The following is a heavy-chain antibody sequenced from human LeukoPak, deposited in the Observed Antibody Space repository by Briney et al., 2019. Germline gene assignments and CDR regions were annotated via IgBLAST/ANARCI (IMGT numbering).Heavy chain of an antibody. CDR3: ARSGYFAEYLQP. J-gene: IGHJ1*01. D-gene: IGHD5-18*01. CDR1: GGSISSYY. V-gene: IGHV4-59*12. Sequence: PSQTLSLTCTVSGGSISSYYWSWIRQPPGKGLEWIGYIYYSGSTNYNPSLKSRVTISVDTSKNQFSLQLESVTPEDTAVYYCARSGYFAEYLQPWGQGTLVTVSS. CDR2: IYYSGST.